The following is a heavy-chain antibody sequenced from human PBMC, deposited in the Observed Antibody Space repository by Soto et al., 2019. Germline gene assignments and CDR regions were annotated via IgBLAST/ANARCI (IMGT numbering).Heavy chain of an antibody. V-gene: IGHV4-61*01. D-gene: IGHD4-17*01. CDR2: VYYSGTA. CDR3: ARTTAVPNSLRSRYFFDY. CDR1: GGSVSDKTYY. J-gene: IGHJ4*02. Sequence: SETLSLTCSVSGGSVSDKTYYWSWIRQPPGKRLEWIGYVYYSGTANYNPSLKSRVTISVDLSKNQFSLRLSSVTTADTALYYCARTTAVPNSLRSRYFFDYWGQGTLVTVSS.